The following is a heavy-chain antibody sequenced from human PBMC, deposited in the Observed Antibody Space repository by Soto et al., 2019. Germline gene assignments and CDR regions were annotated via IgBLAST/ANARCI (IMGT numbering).Heavy chain of an antibody. V-gene: IGHV4-59*13. J-gene: IGHJ3*02. D-gene: IGHD5-18*01. CDR1: TDSFNDYY. Sequence: QVRLHESGPGLVKPSETLSLTCTVSTDSFNDYYWSWIRQPPGKGLEWIGSIYHTGNNNYNPSLQRRVSISADTSKIQFSLSLISVTAADTAVDYCARDVGIHDAFDIWGQGTLVTVSS. CDR2: IYHTGNN. CDR3: ARDVGIHDAFDI.